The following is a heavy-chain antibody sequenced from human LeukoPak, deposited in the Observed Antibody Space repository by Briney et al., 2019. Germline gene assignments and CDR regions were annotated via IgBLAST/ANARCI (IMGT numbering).Heavy chain of an antibody. Sequence: GGSLRLSCAASGFTFSDYYMSWIRQAPGKGLEWVSYISSSGSTIYYADSVKGRFTISRDNAKNSLYLQMNSLRAEDTAVYYCASAHYDYVWGSYRPFDYWGQGTLVTVSS. V-gene: IGHV3-11*01. CDR1: GFTFSDYY. J-gene: IGHJ4*02. D-gene: IGHD3-16*02. CDR2: ISSSGSTI. CDR3: ASAHYDYVWGSYRPFDY.